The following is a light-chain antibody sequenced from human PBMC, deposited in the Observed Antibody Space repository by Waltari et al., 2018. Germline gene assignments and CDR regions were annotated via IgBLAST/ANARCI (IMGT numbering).Light chain of an antibody. Sequence: SSVLTQPPSVSVAPGQTATITCGGNNIGSKSGPWYQQKPGQAPVLVVYDDDVRPPGIPERISGSNSANTASLTINRVEVGDEAAYFCQVWDNYADLVIFGGGTKLTVL. CDR2: DDD. CDR3: QVWDNYADLVI. J-gene: IGLJ2*01. V-gene: IGLV3-21*02. CDR1: NIGSKS.